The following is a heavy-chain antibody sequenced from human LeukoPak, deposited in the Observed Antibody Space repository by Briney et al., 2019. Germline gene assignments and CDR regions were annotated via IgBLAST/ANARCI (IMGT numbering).Heavy chain of an antibody. Sequence: GESLKISSAASGFTLSNYWMHWVRQGPGKGLVWVSRVSNHGSSTAYADSVRGRFTISRDNSKNTLYLQMNSLRAEDTAVYYCARDRTRDCSGGSCYRHYFDYWGQGTLVAVSS. CDR1: GFTLSNYW. CDR3: ARDRTRDCSGGSCYRHYFDY. J-gene: IGHJ4*02. V-gene: IGHV3-74*01. CDR2: VSNHGSST. D-gene: IGHD2-15*01.